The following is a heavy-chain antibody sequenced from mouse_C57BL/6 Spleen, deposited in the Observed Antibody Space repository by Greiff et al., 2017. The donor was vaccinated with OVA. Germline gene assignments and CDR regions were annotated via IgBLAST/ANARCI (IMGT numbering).Heavy chain of an antibody. J-gene: IGHJ4*01. CDR3: ARGATVDYAMDY. Sequence: EVQLQQSGAELVKPGASVKLSCTASGFNIQDYYLHWVKQRTEQGLEWIGRIDPEDGEPKYAPKFQGKATITADTSSNTAYLQLRSLTSEDTAVYYCARGATVDYAMDYWGQGTSVTVSS. CDR1: GFNIQDYY. D-gene: IGHD1-1*01. V-gene: IGHV14-2*01. CDR2: IDPEDGEP.